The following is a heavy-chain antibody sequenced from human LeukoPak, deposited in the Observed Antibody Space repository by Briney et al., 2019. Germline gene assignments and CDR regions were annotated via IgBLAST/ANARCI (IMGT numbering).Heavy chain of an antibody. V-gene: IGHV1-18*01. D-gene: IGHD2/OR15-2a*01. CDR1: GYTFTSYG. J-gene: IGHJ5*02. CDR3: AMSMGPIYWFDP. Sequence: GASVKVSFTASGYTFTSYGISWVRQAPGQGLERMGWISAYNGNTNYAQKLQGRVTMTTDTSTSTAYMELRSLRSDDTAVYYCAMSMGPIYWFDPWGQGTLVTVSS. CDR2: ISAYNGNT.